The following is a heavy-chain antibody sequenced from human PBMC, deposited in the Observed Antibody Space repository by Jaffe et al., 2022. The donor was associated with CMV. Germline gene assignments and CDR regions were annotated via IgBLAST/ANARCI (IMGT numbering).Heavy chain of an antibody. CDR3: ARETIPDYYDSSGGFDY. D-gene: IGHD3-22*01. CDR2: IWYDGSNK. CDR1: GFTFSSYG. J-gene: IGHJ4*02. V-gene: IGHV3-33*08. Sequence: QVQLVESGGGVVQPGRSLRLSCAASGFTFSSYGMHWVRQAPGKGLEWVAVIWYDGSNKYYADSVKGRFTISRDNSKNTLYLQMNSLRAEDTAVYYCARETIPDYYDSSGGFDYWGQGTLVTVSS.